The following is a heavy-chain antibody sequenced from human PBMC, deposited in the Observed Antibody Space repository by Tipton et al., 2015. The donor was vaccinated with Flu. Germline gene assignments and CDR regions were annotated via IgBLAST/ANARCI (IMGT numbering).Heavy chain of an antibody. V-gene: IGHV4-38-2*01. J-gene: IGHJ3*02. Sequence: TLSLTCAVYGGSFSGYYWGWIRQPPGKGLEWIGSIYHSGSTYYDPSLKSRVTISVDTSKNQFSLKLSSVTAADTAVYYCARGSVVDAFDIWGQGTMVTVSS. CDR3: ARGSVVDAFDI. CDR1: GGSFSGYY. CDR2: IYHSGST. D-gene: IGHD1-26*01.